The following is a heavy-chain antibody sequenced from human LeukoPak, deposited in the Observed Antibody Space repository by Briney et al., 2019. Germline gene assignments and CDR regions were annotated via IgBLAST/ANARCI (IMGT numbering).Heavy chain of an antibody. CDR3: AGLETFGITGTTSWFDP. Sequence: SVKVSCKASGGTFSSYAISWVRQAPGQGLEWMGGIIPIFGTANYAQKFQGRVTITADESTSTAYMELSSLRSEDTAVYYCAGLETFGITGTTSWFDPWGQGTLVTVSS. V-gene: IGHV1-69*01. CDR1: GGTFSSYA. CDR2: IIPIFGTA. D-gene: IGHD1-7*01. J-gene: IGHJ5*02.